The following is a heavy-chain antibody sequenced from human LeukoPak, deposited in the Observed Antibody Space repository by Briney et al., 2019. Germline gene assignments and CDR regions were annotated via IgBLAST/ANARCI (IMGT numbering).Heavy chain of an antibody. J-gene: IGHJ6*03. CDR3: AKPQPYDFWSGYSLYYYYYYMDV. D-gene: IGHD3-3*01. CDR2: ISGSGGST. V-gene: IGHV3-23*01. Sequence: PGGSLRLSCAASGFTFSSYAMSWVRQAPGKGLEWVSAISGSGGSTYYADSAKGRFTISRYNSKNTLYLQMNSLRAEDTAVYYCAKPQPYDFWSGYSLYYYYYYMDVWGKGTTVTVSS. CDR1: GFTFSSYA.